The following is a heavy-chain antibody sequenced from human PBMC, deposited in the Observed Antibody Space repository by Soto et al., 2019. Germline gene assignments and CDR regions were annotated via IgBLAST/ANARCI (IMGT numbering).Heavy chain of an antibody. Sequence: ASVKVSCKASGYTFTGYYIHWVRHAPGQGLEWMGWINPNGGGTNYAQKFQDWVTMTRDTSISTAYMELSRLKSDDTAVYYCARVAMMVGVVFDYWGQGTLVTVSS. D-gene: IGHD3-3*01. CDR2: INPNGGGT. J-gene: IGHJ4*02. V-gene: IGHV1-2*04. CDR3: ARVAMMVGVVFDY. CDR1: GYTFTGYY.